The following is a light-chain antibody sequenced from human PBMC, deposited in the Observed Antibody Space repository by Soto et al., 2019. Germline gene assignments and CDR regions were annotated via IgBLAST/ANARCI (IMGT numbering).Light chain of an antibody. V-gene: IGLV2-14*01. CDR3: GSYRISPAV. J-gene: IGLJ1*01. Sequence: QSVLTQPASVSGSPGQSITISCTGTSSDVGGYNYVSWYQQYPGKAPKLMIYDVTNRPSGVSNRFSGSKSGNTASLTISGLQAEDEADYYCGSYRISPAVFGTGTKLTVL. CDR1: SSDVGGYNY. CDR2: DVT.